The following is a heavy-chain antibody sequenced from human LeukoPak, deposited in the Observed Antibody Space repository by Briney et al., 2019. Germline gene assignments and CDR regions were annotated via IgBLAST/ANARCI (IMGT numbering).Heavy chain of an antibody. CDR1: GYTFSSYH. Sequence: ASVEVSCKASGYTFSSYHIHWVRQAPGQGLEWMGKINPSFNPGVDVTSYAQKFQGRVTMTRDTSTNTVYMELSNLRSEDTAVYYCARAWESIAGYYFDYWGQGTLVTVSS. D-gene: IGHD1-26*01. CDR3: ARAWESIAGYYFDY. CDR2: INPSFNPGVDVT. J-gene: IGHJ4*02. V-gene: IGHV1-46*01.